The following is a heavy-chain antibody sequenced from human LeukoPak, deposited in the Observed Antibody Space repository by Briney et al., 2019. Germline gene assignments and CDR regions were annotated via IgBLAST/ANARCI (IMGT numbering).Heavy chain of an antibody. CDR1: GFTFSSYA. V-gene: IGHV3-30*04. Sequence: GGSLRLSCAASGFTFSSYAMHWVRQAPGKGPEWVAVISYDGSNKYYADSVKGRFTISRDNSKNTLYLQMNSLRAEDTAVYYCARDFGLEMATLRGPFDYWGQGTLVTVSS. CDR3: ARDFGLEMATLRGPFDY. J-gene: IGHJ4*02. CDR2: ISYDGSNK. D-gene: IGHD5-24*01.